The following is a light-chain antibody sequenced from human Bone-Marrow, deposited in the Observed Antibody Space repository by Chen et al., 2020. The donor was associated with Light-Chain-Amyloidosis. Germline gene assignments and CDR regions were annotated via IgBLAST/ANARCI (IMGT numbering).Light chain of an antibody. V-gene: IGKV4-1*01. J-gene: IGKJ1*01. CDR2: WAS. Sequence: DIVMTQSPDSSAVSLGERATINCKSSQSIQYNSDNKNYLAWYQQKPGQPPKLLIYWASTRESGVPDRFRGSGSETDFTLTISSLQAEDVAVYYCQQYYSTPLTFGQGTRVEIK. CDR1: QSIQYNSDNKNY. CDR3: QQYYSTPLT.